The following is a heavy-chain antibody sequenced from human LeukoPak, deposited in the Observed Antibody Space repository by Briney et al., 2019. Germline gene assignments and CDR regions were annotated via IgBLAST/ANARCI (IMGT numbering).Heavy chain of an antibody. CDR2: IYYSGST. CDR3: ARGGLISLANTPLGAFDI. V-gene: IGHV4-59*12. Sequence: PSETLSLTCTVSGGSISSYYWSWIRQPPGKGLEWIGYIYYSGSTNYNPSLKGRVTISVDTSKNQFSLQLNSVTPEDTAVYYCARGGLISLANTPLGAFDIWGQGTMVSVSS. J-gene: IGHJ3*02. CDR1: GGSISSYY. D-gene: IGHD3/OR15-3a*01.